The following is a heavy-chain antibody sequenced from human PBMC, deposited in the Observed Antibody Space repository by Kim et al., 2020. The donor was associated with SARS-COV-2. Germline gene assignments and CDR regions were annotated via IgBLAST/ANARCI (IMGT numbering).Heavy chain of an antibody. CDR3: AREREVVTPTGDAFDI. V-gene: IGHV3-11*01. CDR2: ISSSGSTI. Sequence: GGSLRLSCAASGFTFSDYYMSWIRQAPGKGLEWVSYISSSGSTIYYADSVKGRFTISRDNAKNSLYLQMNSLRAEDTAVYYCAREREVVTPTGDAFDIWGQGTMVTVSS. J-gene: IGHJ3*02. D-gene: IGHD2-15*01. CDR1: GFTFSDYY.